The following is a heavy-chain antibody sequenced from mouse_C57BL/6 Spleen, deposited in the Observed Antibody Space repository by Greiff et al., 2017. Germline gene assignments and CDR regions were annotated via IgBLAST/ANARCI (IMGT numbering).Heavy chain of an antibody. CDR2: INPNYGTT. CDR3: ATTVVSRGDYAMDY. J-gene: IGHJ4*01. Sequence: EVQLQQSGPELVKPGASVKISCKASGYSFTDYNMNWVKQSNGKSLEWIGVINPNYGTTSYNQKFKGKATLTVDQSSSTAYMQLNSLTSEDSAVYYCATTVVSRGDYAMDYWGQGTSVTVSS. V-gene: IGHV1-39*01. CDR1: GYSFTDYN. D-gene: IGHD1-1*01.